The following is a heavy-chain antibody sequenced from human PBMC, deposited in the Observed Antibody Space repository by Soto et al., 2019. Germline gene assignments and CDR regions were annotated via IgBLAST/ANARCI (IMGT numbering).Heavy chain of an antibody. Sequence: ASVKVSCKASGYTFTAYWIHWVRQAPGQGLEWMGYINPNTGGTNYPQKFQGRVTMTRDTSITTAHMELSRLRSDDRAVYYCARTSTRGYSGYDLDHWGQGTLVTVSS. CDR2: INPNTGGT. V-gene: IGHV1-2*02. CDR1: GYTFTAYW. J-gene: IGHJ4*02. D-gene: IGHD5-12*01. CDR3: ARTSTRGYSGYDLDH.